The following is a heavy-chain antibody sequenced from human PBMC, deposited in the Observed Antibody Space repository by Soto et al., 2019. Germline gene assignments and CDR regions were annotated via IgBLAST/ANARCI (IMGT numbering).Heavy chain of an antibody. V-gene: IGHV4-61*03. CDR2: ISYTGRT. D-gene: IGHD7-27*01. CDR1: GDSVTSGSYY. J-gene: IGHJ6*02. CDR3: AREWGLLPYYVMNV. Sequence: ASETLSLTCIVSGDSVTSGSYYWTWLRQPPGKGLEWIGYISYTGRTKYNPSLQSRVTISVDTSKNDFSLNLSSVTAADTAVYFCAREWGLLPYYVMNVWGHGTAVTVSS.